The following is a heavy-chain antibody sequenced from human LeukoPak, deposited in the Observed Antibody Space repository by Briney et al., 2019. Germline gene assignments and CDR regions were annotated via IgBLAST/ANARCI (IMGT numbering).Heavy chain of an antibody. CDR1: GYTFTSYY. CDR3: ARGTLAAIRLGYFDF. J-gene: IGHJ4*02. CDR2: INPSGGST. D-gene: IGHD6-13*01. Sequence: ASVKVSCKASGYTFTSYYMHWVRQAPGQGLEWMGIINPSGGSTSYAQKFQGRVTMTRDTSTSTAYMELSSLRSDDTAVYYCARGTLAAIRLGYFDFWGQGTLVAVSS. V-gene: IGHV1-46*01.